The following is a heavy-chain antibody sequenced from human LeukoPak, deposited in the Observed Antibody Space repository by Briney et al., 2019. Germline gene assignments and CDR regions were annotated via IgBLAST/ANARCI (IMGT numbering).Heavy chain of an antibody. D-gene: IGHD5-24*01. CDR1: GFTFSSYG. Sequence: PGGSLRLSCAASGFTFSSYGMHWVRQAPGKGLEWVAVTWYDGSNKYYADSVKGRFTISRDNSKNTLYLQMNSLRAEDAAVYYCAKLHGYNFDYWGQGTLVTVSS. J-gene: IGHJ4*02. V-gene: IGHV3-33*06. CDR2: TWYDGSNK. CDR3: AKLHGYNFDY.